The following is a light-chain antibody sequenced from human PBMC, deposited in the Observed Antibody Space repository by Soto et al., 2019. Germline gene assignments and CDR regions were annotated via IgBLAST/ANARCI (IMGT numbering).Light chain of an antibody. CDR1: QSVSSN. CDR3: QQYNNWPGT. V-gene: IGKV3-15*01. CDR2: GAS. J-gene: IGKJ1*01. Sequence: EIVMTQSPATLSVSPGERATLSCRASQSVSSNSAWYQQKPGQAPRLLIYGASTRVTGIPARFSGGGSGTEFTLTISSLQSEDFAVYYCQQYNNWPGTFGQGTKVEIK.